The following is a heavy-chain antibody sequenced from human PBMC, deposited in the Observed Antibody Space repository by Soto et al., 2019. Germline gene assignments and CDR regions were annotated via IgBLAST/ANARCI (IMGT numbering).Heavy chain of an antibody. CDR2: INPSGGST. J-gene: IGHJ3*02. Sequence: ASVKVSCKASGYTFTSYGISWVRQAPGQGLEWMGWINPSGGSTSYAQKFQGRVTMTRDTSTSTVYMELSSLRSEDTAVYYCARDLNGDRGDAFDIWGQGTMVTVSS. CDR1: GYTFTSYG. V-gene: IGHV1-46*03. CDR3: ARDLNGDRGDAFDI. D-gene: IGHD4-17*01.